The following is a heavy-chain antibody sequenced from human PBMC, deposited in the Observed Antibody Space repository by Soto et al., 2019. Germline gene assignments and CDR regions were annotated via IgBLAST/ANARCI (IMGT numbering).Heavy chain of an antibody. Sequence: EVQLVESGGGLVQPGGSLRLSCAASEFTFSSYWMNWVRQAPGKGLEWVANIKEDGSEKYYVDSVKGRFTISRDNAKNSQYLQMNSLRGEDTAVYYCARDLGAPGRGSAVGYYYHYVIDVWGQGTTVTVSS. CDR2: IKEDGSEK. J-gene: IGHJ6*02. V-gene: IGHV3-7*05. D-gene: IGHD2-2*01. CDR3: ARDLGAPGRGSAVGYYYHYVIDV. CDR1: EFTFSSYW.